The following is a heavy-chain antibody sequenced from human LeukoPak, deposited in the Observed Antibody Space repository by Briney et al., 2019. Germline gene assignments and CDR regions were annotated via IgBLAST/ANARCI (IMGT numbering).Heavy chain of an antibody. J-gene: IGHJ1*01. CDR3: ARGEPLGYCSGVSCYPRAEYFQH. V-gene: IGHV4-30-4*01. CDR1: GGSISSGDYY. CDR2: IYYSGST. D-gene: IGHD2-15*01. Sequence: SETLSLTCTVSGGSISSGDYYWSWIRQPPGKGLEWIGYIYYSGSTYYNPSLKSRVTISVDTSKNQFSLKLSSVTAADTAVYYCARGEPLGYCSGVSCYPRAEYFQHWGQGTLVPVSS.